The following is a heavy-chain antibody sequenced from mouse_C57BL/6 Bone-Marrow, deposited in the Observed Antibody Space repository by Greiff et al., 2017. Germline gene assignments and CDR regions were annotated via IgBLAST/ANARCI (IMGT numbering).Heavy chain of an antibody. D-gene: IGHD1-1*01. CDR3: AIYYYGSGYYAMDY. CDR2: INPNYGTT. J-gene: IGHJ4*01. CDR1: GYSFTDYN. Sequence: EVQLQQSGPELVKPGASVKISCKASGYSFTDYNMNWVKQSNGKSLEWIGVINPNYGTTSYNQKFKGKATLTVDQSSSTAYMQLNSLTSEDSAVYYCAIYYYGSGYYAMDYWGQGTSVTVSS. V-gene: IGHV1-39*01.